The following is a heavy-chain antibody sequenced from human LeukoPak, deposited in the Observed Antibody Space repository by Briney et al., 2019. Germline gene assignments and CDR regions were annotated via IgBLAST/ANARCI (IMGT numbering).Heavy chain of an antibody. CDR2: IYYSGST. CDR3: ARHIRREYSSRFFDY. V-gene: IGHV4-30-4*01. J-gene: IGHJ4*02. Sequence: TLSLTCTVSGGSISSGDYYWSWIRQPPGKGLEWIGYIYYSGSTYYNPSLKSRVTISVDTSKNQFSLKLSSVTAADTAVYYCARHIRREYSSRFFDYWGQGTLVTVSS. CDR1: GGSISSGDYY. D-gene: IGHD6-13*01.